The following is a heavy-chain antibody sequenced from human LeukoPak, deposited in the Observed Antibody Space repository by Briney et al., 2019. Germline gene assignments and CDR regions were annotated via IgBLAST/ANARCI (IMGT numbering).Heavy chain of an antibody. J-gene: IGHJ6*02. CDR3: ARDRAVGSIGYYDSSRYSYSGMDV. D-gene: IGHD3-22*01. Sequence: GRSLRLSCAASGFTFSSYAMHWVRQAPGKGLEWVAVIWYNGSNKYYADSVKGRFTISRDNSKNTLYLQMNSLRAEDTAVYYCARDRAVGSIGYYDSSRYSYSGMDVWGQGTTVTVSS. CDR2: IWYNGSNK. CDR1: GFTFSSYA. V-gene: IGHV3-33*01.